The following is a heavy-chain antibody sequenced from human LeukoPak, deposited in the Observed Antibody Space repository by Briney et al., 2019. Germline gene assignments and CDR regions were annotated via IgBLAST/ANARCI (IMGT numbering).Heavy chain of an antibody. CDR1: VFTLIDFW. CDR3: VRSGLWNWNYDNWFDP. CDR2: IDSVWSRT. J-gene: IGHJ5*02. D-gene: IGHD1-7*01. V-gene: IGHV3-74*01. Sequence: PGGSLRHSCVAPVFTLIDFWMHWVRPAPGKGVVWVSRIDSVWSRTSFADSVKGRFTISRDNAKNTLYLQMNSLRAEDMAVYYCVRSGLWNWNYDNWFDPWGQGTLVTVSS.